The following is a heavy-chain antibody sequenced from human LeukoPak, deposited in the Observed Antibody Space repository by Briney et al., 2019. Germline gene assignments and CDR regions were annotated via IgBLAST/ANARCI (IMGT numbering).Heavy chain of an antibody. J-gene: IGHJ3*02. V-gene: IGHV4-39*07. CDR1: GGSISSSSYY. Sequence: KPSETLPLTCTVSGGSISSSSYYWGWIRQPPGKGLEWIGSIYYSGSTYYNPSLKSRVTISVDTSKNQFSLKLSSVTAADTAVYYCARAGKYETDIVVVVAATDAFDIWGQGTMVTVSS. CDR2: IYYSGST. CDR3: ARAGKYETDIVVVVAATDAFDI. D-gene: IGHD2-15*01.